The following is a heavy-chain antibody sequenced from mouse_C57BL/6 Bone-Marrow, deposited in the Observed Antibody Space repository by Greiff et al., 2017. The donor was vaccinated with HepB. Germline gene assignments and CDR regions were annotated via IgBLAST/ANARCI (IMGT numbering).Heavy chain of an antibody. J-gene: IGHJ3*01. CDR3: ARWSGNPFAY. D-gene: IGHD1-3*01. V-gene: IGHV1-64*01. Sequence: QVQLKQPGAELVKPGASVTLSCKASGYTFTSYWMHWVKQRPGQGLEWIGMIHPNSGSTNYNEKFKSKATLTVDKASSTAYMQLSSLTAEDSAVYYCARWSGNPFAYWGQGTLVTGSA. CDR2: IHPNSGST. CDR1: GYTFTSYW.